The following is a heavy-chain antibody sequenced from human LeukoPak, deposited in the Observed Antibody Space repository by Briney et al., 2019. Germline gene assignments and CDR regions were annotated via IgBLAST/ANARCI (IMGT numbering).Heavy chain of an antibody. Sequence: GESLKISCKGSGYSFSSNWIGWLRQMPGKGLEWMGIIYPDDSDIKYSPSFQGQVTISADKSISTAYLQWSSLKASDTAMYYCARRGDSYGYSADYWGQGTLVTVSS. CDR1: GYSFSSNW. CDR3: ARRGDSYGYSADY. CDR2: IYPDDSDI. D-gene: IGHD5-18*01. J-gene: IGHJ4*02. V-gene: IGHV5-51*01.